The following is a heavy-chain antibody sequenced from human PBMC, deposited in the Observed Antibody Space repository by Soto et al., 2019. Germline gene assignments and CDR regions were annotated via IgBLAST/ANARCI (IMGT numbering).Heavy chain of an antibody. CDR1: GCTFTSYY. V-gene: IGHV1-46*01. D-gene: IGHD3-10*01. CDR2: INPSGGST. Sequence: AASVKVSCKASGCTFTSYYMHWVRQAPGQGLEWMGIINPSGGSTSYAQKFQGRVTMTGDTSTSTVYMELSSLRSEDTAVYYCARGTKRYYGSGHYGMDVWGQGTTVTVSS. CDR3: ARGTKRYYGSGHYGMDV. J-gene: IGHJ6*02.